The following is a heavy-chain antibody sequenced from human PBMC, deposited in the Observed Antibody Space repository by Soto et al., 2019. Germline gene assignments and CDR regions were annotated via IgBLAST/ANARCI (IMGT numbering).Heavy chain of an antibody. Sequence: PSETLSLTCTVSGSPISSYYWSWIRQPPGKGLEWLGYIYYSGSTIYNPSLKSRVTISVDTSKNQFSLKLSSVTAADTAVYYCARRYGPSFDYWGQGTLVTVSS. V-gene: IGHV4-59*01. D-gene: IGHD4-17*01. CDR3: ARRYGPSFDY. J-gene: IGHJ4*02. CDR1: GSPISSYY. CDR2: IYYSGST.